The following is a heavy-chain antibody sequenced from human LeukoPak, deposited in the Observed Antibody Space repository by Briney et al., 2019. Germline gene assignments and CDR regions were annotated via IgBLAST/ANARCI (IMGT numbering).Heavy chain of an antibody. CDR1: GFTFTR. CDR2: IKHDGSEQ. D-gene: IGHD6-13*01. CDR3: KSGGAAPGAFDY. J-gene: IGHJ4*02. V-gene: IGHV3-7*01. Sequence: GGSLRLSCAASGFTFTRMSWMCQAPGKGLQWVANIKHDGSEQYYVDSVKGRFTISRDNARDSLYLQMNSLGVEDTAVYYCKSGGAAPGAFDYWGQGALVTVSS.